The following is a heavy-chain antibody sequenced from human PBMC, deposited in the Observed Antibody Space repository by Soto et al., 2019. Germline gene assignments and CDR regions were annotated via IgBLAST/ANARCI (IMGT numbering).Heavy chain of an antibody. CDR3: ARAYSSSATLDY. V-gene: IGHV3-30-3*01. CDR2: ISYDGSNK. D-gene: IGHD6-6*01. J-gene: IGHJ4*02. Sequence: QVQLVESGGGVVQPGRSLRLSCAASGFTFSSYAMHWVRQAPGKGLEWVAVISYDGSNKYYADSVKGRFTISRDNSKNPLYLQMNSLRAEDTAVYYCARAYSSSATLDYWGQGTLVTVSS. CDR1: GFTFSSYA.